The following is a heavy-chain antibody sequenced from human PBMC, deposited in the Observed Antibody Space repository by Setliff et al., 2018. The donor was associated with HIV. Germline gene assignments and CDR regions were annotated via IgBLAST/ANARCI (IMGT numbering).Heavy chain of an antibody. V-gene: IGHV1-46*01. D-gene: IGHD5-18*01. CDR3: AREDDSHSPFFNF. CDR1: GFTFIDYY. J-gene: IGHJ4*02. CDR2: IIPIFGTA. Sequence: ASVKVSCKASGFTFIDYYMHWVRQAPGQGLEWMGGIIPIFGTANYAQKFQGRVTVTSDTSTSTVSLYLSSLTSEDSAVYFCAREDDSHSPFFNFWGQGTLVTVSS.